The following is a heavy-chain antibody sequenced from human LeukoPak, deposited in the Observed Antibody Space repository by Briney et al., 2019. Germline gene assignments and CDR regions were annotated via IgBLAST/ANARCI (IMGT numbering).Heavy chain of an antibody. Sequence: PGGSLRLSCAASGFTFSSYAMHWVRQAPGKGLEWVAVISYDGSNKYYADSVKGRFTISRDNSKNTLYLQTNSLRAEDAAVYYCARVSTRYSSSWEKFDYWGQGTLVTVSS. CDR3: ARVSTRYSSSWEKFDY. CDR2: ISYDGSNK. V-gene: IGHV3-30-3*01. J-gene: IGHJ4*02. D-gene: IGHD6-13*01. CDR1: GFTFSSYA.